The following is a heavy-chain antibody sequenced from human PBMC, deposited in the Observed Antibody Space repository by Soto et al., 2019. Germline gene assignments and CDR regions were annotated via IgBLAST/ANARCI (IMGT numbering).Heavy chain of an antibody. CDR1: GFTFSSYS. Sequence: GGSLRLSCAASGFTFSSYSMNWVRQAPGKGLEWVSSISSSSSYIYYADSVKGRFTISRDNAKNSLYLQMNSLRAEDTAVYYCARVVSGATIFDAFDYWGQGTLVTVSS. V-gene: IGHV3-21*01. CDR2: ISSSSSYI. CDR3: ARVVSGATIFDAFDY. D-gene: IGHD3-3*01. J-gene: IGHJ4*02.